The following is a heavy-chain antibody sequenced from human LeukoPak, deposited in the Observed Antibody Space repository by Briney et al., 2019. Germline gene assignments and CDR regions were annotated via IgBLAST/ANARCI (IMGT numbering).Heavy chain of an antibody. D-gene: IGHD3-10*01. CDR3: ARVGLYGSGDLDY. CDR2: INSYGSST. V-gene: IGHV3-74*01. CDR1: GFTFGNYW. J-gene: IGHJ4*02. Sequence: GGSLRLSCVASGFTFGNYWMHWVRQGPGKGLVWVSHINSYGSSTTYADSVKGRFTISRDNAKSTLYLQMNSLRAEDTAVYYCARVGLYGSGDLDYWGQGILVTVSS.